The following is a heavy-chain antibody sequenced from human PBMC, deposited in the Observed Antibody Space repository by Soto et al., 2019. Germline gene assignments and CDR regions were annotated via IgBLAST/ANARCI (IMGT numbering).Heavy chain of an antibody. D-gene: IGHD3-3*01. Sequence: SETLSLTCTVSGGSISSYYWSWIRQPPGKGLEWIGYIYYSGSTNYNPSLKSRVTISVDTSKNQFSLKLSSVTAADTAVYYCARGFWSGSFHWFDPWGQGTLVTVSS. CDR2: IYYSGST. J-gene: IGHJ5*02. V-gene: IGHV4-59*01. CDR1: GGSISSYY. CDR3: ARGFWSGSFHWFDP.